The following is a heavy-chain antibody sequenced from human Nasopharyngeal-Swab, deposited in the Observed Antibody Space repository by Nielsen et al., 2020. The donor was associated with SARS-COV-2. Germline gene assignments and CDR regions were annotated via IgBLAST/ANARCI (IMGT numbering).Heavy chain of an antibody. D-gene: IGHD3-16*01. V-gene: IGHV3-20*01. Sequence: ESLKISCAASGFTFNGSAMHWVRQAPGKGLEWVSGINWYGGSPGYADSVKGRFTISRDNAKNSLYLQMNSLRAEDTALYHCASGGGSPLYYYYYYMDVWGKGTTVTVSS. CDR3: ASGGGSPLYYYYYYMDV. J-gene: IGHJ6*03. CDR2: INWYGGSP. CDR1: GFTFNGSA.